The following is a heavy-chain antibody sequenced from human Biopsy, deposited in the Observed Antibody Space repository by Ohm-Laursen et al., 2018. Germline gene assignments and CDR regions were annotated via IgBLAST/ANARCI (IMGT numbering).Heavy chain of an antibody. CDR3: AKDALSTVTYAFDM. V-gene: IGHV3-9*01. Sequence: SLRLSCAASGVTLSGYGMNWVRQAPGKGLEWVSGINWNSGSVGYADSVKGRFSTSRDNAKNSLYLQMNSLRVEDTALYYCAKDALSTVTYAFDMWGQGTMVTV. J-gene: IGHJ3*02. D-gene: IGHD4-17*01. CDR2: INWNSGSV. CDR1: GVTLSGYG.